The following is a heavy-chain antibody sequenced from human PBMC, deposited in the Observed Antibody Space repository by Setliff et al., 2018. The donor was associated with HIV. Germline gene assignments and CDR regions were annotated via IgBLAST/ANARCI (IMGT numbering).Heavy chain of an antibody. CDR3: AKSSWWEPRAY. Sequence: PGGSLRLSCAASGYTFNSYAMSWVRQAPGRGLEWVSTVAGNAVSTYYADSVKGRFTISRDNSKNTLYLQMNSLRAEDTAVYYCAKSSWWEPRAYWGQGTLVTVSS. CDR1: GYTFNSYA. V-gene: IGHV3-23*01. D-gene: IGHD2-15*01. CDR2: VAGNAVST. J-gene: IGHJ4*02.